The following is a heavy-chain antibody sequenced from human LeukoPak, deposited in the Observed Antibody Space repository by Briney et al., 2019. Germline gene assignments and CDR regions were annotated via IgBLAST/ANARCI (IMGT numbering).Heavy chain of an antibody. J-gene: IGHJ4*02. CDR1: GFTFSSYG. D-gene: IGHD1-26*01. CDR3: AREDSGSYYFDY. CDR2: IWYDGSNK. Sequence: GGSLRLSCAASGFTFSSYGMHWVRQAPGKGLEWVAVIWYDGSNKYYADSVKGRFTISRVNSKNTLYLQMNSLRAEDTAVYYCAREDSGSYYFDYWGQGTLVTVSS. V-gene: IGHV3-33*01.